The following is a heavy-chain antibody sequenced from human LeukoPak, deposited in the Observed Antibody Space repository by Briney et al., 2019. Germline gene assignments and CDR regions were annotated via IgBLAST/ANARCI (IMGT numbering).Heavy chain of an antibody. CDR1: GFTFDDYA. Sequence: PGGSLRLSCAASGFTFDDYAMHWVRQAPGKGLEWVSGISWNSGSIGYADSVKGRFTISRDNAKNSLYLQMNSLRAEDTALYYCAKDGIGELGGYFDYWGQGTLVTVSS. CDR2: ISWNSGSI. CDR3: AKDGIGELGGYFDY. V-gene: IGHV3-9*01. J-gene: IGHJ4*02. D-gene: IGHD3-10*01.